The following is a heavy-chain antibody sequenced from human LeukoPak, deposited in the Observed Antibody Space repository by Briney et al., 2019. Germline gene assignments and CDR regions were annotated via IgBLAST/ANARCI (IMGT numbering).Heavy chain of an antibody. CDR3: ATFYDILTGYNY. J-gene: IGHJ4*02. Sequence: PGGSLRLSCAASGFTFSSSAMSWVRQAPGKGLEWVSNISGSGSGGSTYYADSAKGRFTISRDNSKNTLYLQMNSLRAEDTAVYYCATFYDILTGYNYWGQGTLVTVSS. CDR2: ISGSGSGGST. CDR1: GFTFSSSA. D-gene: IGHD3-9*01. V-gene: IGHV3-23*01.